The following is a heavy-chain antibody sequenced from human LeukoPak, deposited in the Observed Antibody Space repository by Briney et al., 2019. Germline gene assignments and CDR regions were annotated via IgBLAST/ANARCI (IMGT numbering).Heavy chain of an antibody. J-gene: IGHJ4*02. CDR3: ARASLVRPITGSHDY. CDR1: GGSISSGGYF. V-gene: IGHV4-31*03. Sequence: SETLSLTCTVSGGSISSGGYFWSWIRQHPGKGLEWIGYIYYSGSTYYNPSLKSRVTISVDTSKNQFSLKLSSVTAADTAVYYCARASLVRPITGSHDYWGQGALVTVSS. CDR2: IYYSGST. D-gene: IGHD3-10*01.